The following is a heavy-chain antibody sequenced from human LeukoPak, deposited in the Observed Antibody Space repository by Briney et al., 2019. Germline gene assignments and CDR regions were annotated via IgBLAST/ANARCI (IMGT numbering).Heavy chain of an antibody. D-gene: IGHD1-26*01. CDR1: GGSFSDYY. Sequence: SETLSLTCAVYGGSFSDYYWAWFRQPPGKGPEWIAAINHRGSTDYNPSLKSRVTISEDTSKKQFSLKLRSVTAADTAVYYCSREEKVGELLADFWGQGTLVTVSS. J-gene: IGHJ4*02. V-gene: IGHV4-34*01. CDR2: INHRGST. CDR3: SREEKVGELLADF.